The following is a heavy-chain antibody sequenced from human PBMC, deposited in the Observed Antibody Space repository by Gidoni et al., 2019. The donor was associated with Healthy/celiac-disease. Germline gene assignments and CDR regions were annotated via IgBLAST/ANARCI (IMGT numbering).Heavy chain of an antibody. CDR2: ISAYNGNT. J-gene: IGHJ3*02. CDR3: ARAFTMVRGVDDAFDI. V-gene: IGHV1-18*01. D-gene: IGHD3-10*01. CDR1: GYTFTSTG. Sequence: QVKLVQSGAEVKKPGASVKVYCKASGYTFTSTGISWVRQAPGQGLEWMGWISAYNGNTNYAQKLQGRVTMTTDTSTSTAYMELRSLRSDDTAVYYCARAFTMVRGVDDAFDIWGQGTMVTVSS.